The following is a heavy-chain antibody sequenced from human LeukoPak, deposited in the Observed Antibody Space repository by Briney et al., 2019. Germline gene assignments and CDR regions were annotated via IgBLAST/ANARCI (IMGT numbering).Heavy chain of an antibody. Sequence: GASVKVSCKASGYTFTSNGISWVRQAPGQGLEWMGIINSSGGFTNYVQKFQGRVTMTRDTSTSTVYMELSSLRSEDTAVYYCARGSGSSNYLADYWGQGTLVTVSS. J-gene: IGHJ4*02. CDR2: INSSGGFT. CDR3: ARGSGSSNYLADY. CDR1: GYTFTSNG. D-gene: IGHD6-13*01. V-gene: IGHV1-46*01.